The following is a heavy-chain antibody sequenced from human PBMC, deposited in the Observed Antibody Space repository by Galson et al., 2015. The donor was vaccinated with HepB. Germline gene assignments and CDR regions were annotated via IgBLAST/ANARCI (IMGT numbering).Heavy chain of an antibody. Sequence: PALVKPTQTLTLICTFSGFSLSTSGVGMGWIRQPPGKALEWLALIYWDDDKRYSPSLQSRLTITKDTSKNQVVLTVTNMDPVDTATYYCAHFLYYGSGSYPPLVDYWGQGTLVTVSS. J-gene: IGHJ4*02. CDR2: IYWDDDK. V-gene: IGHV2-5*02. D-gene: IGHD3-10*01. CDR3: AHFLYYGSGSYPPLVDY. CDR1: GFSLSTSGVG.